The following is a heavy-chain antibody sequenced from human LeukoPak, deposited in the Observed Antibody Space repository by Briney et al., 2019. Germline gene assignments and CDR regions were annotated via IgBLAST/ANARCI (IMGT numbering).Heavy chain of an antibody. Sequence: PGGSLTLSCAVSGFTLSSDWMHWVRQAPGKGPEWVSRMNQDGSDTSYADSVKGRFTISRDNAKNTVYLQMNSLRAEDSAVYYCATVFGYWGQGTLVTVSS. V-gene: IGHV3-74*01. CDR3: ATVFGY. CDR2: MNQDGSDT. J-gene: IGHJ4*02. CDR1: GFTLSSDW.